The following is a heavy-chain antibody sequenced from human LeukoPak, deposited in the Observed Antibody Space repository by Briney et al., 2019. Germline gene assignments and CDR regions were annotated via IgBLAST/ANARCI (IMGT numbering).Heavy chain of an antibody. J-gene: IGHJ4*02. Sequence: PGGSLRLSCAASGFTFSRYSMNWVRQAPGKGLEWVSSISPDARYIYYTDSLKGRFTVSRDNAKNSLYLQMNSLRAEDTAVYYCARDLPKPYGSGSYFSDWGQGTLVTVSS. D-gene: IGHD3-10*01. CDR2: ISPDARYI. CDR3: ARDLPKPYGSGSYFSD. V-gene: IGHV3-21*01. CDR1: GFTFSRYS.